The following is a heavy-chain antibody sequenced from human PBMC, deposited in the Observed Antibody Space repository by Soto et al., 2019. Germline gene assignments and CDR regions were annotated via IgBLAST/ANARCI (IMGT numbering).Heavy chain of an antibody. CDR3: ARGGVSSGWFRGYYFDY. CDR1: GGSFSGYY. V-gene: IGHV4-34*01. CDR2: INHSGST. D-gene: IGHD6-19*01. J-gene: IGHJ4*02. Sequence: QVQLQQWGAGLLKPSETLSLTCAVYGGSFSGYYWSWIRQPPGKGLEWIGEINHSGSTNYNPSLKRRLTISVDTSKNQFSLTLSSVTAADTAVYYCARGGVSSGWFRGYYFDYWGQGTLVTVSS.